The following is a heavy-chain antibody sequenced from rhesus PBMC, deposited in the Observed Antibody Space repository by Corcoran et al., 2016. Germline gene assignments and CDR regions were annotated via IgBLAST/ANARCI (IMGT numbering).Heavy chain of an antibody. D-gene: IGHD2-8*01. CDR2: IYGSGSST. V-gene: IGHV4S11*01. Sequence: QVQLQESGPGLVKPLETLSLTCAVSGDSISSNYWSWIRQPPGKGLEWIGYIYGSGSSTHYNPPLKSRVTLSLDTSKNQFSLELSSVTAADTAVYYCARGFRVVVVSATPFDFWGQGVLVTVSS. CDR1: GDSISSNY. J-gene: IGHJ4*01. CDR3: ARGFRVVVVSATPFDF.